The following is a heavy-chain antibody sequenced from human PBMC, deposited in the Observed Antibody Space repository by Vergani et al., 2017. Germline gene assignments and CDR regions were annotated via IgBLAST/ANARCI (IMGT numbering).Heavy chain of an antibody. V-gene: IGHV3-23*01. Sequence: EVQLLQSGGGVIQPGGSVRLSCAASGFTFSACPMTWVRLAPGKGLEWVSAISARYPSTYYADSVKGRFTISRDNSKNMLYLQMRSLRADDTAVYYCAKDGRENSDYGYFDYWGQGTLVTVSS. CDR3: AKDGRENSDYGYFDY. CDR1: GFTFSACP. D-gene: IGHD4-17*01. J-gene: IGHJ4*02. CDR2: ISARYPST.